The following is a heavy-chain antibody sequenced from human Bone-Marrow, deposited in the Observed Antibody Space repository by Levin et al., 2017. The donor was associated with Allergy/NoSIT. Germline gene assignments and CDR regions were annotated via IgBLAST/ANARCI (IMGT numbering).Heavy chain of an antibody. CDR2: IYYSGST. D-gene: IGHD4-17*01. J-gene: IGHJ6*02. CDR1: GGSISSSSYY. Sequence: SETLSLTCTVSGGSISSSSYYWGWIRQPPGKGLEWIGSIYYSGSTYYNPSLKSRVTISVDTSKNPFSLKLSSVTAADTAVYYCARDGYGDYDPDLGGMDVWGQGTTVTVSS. CDR3: ARDGYGDYDPDLGGMDV. V-gene: IGHV4-39*07.